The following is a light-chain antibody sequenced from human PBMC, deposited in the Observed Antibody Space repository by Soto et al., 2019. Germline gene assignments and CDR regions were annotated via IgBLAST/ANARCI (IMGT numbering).Light chain of an antibody. Sequence: EMVLTQSPGTLSLSPGERATISCRASQRVSSRYLAWYQQKPGQAPRLLIYGASSKATGIPDRFSGSGSGTDFTLTISRLEPDDFAVYYCQQYGSSPRTCGKGTKVEIK. V-gene: IGKV3-20*01. CDR2: GAS. CDR3: QQYGSSPRT. CDR1: QRVSSRY. J-gene: IGKJ1*01.